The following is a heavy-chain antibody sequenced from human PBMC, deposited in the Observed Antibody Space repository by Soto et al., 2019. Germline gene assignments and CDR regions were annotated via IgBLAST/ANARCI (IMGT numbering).Heavy chain of an antibody. CDR3: ARELSWTGAFDY. J-gene: IGHJ4*02. CDR1: GGSISSVNHY. Sequence: QVQLEQSGPGLVKPSQTLSLTCNISGGSISSVNHYWSWIRQSPREGLEWIGYIFDSGTTHYNPSFTGRVTILGDTSRTQFSLTIHSVTVADSAVYYCARELSWTGAFDYWGRGTLVTVSS. CDR2: IFDSGTT. V-gene: IGHV4-31*02. D-gene: IGHD2-8*02.